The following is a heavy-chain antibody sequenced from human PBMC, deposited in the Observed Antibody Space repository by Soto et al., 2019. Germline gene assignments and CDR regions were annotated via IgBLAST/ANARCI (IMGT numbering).Heavy chain of an antibody. Sequence: ASVKVSCKASGYTFTSYGISWVRQAPGQGLEWMGWISAYNGNTNYAQKLQGRVTMTTDTSTSTAYMELRSLRSDDTAVYYCARSEMDTVATMGGYSDYWGQGTLVTVSS. D-gene: IGHD5-12*01. J-gene: IGHJ4*02. CDR3: ARSEMDTVATMGGYSDY. V-gene: IGHV1-18*01. CDR1: GYTFTSYG. CDR2: ISAYNGNT.